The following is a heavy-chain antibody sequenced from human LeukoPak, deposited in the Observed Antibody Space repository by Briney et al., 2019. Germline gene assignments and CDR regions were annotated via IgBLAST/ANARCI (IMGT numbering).Heavy chain of an antibody. Sequence: GGSLRLSCAASGFTFSSYEMNWVRQAPGKGLEWVSYISSSGSTIYYADSVKGRFTISRDNAKNSLYLQMNSLRAEDTAVYYCAEPGITMIGRVWGKGTTVTISS. CDR2: ISSSGSTI. V-gene: IGHV3-48*03. CDR3: AEPGITMIGRV. CDR1: GFTFSSYE. D-gene: IGHD3-10*02. J-gene: IGHJ6*04.